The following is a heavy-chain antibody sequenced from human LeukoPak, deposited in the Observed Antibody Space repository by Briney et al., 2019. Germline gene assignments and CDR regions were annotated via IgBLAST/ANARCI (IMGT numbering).Heavy chain of an antibody. CDR1: GFTFSSYG. CDR3: AKQMVTAPTPFDY. J-gene: IGHJ4*02. CDR2: IRSDGSNK. D-gene: IGHD2-21*02. V-gene: IGHV3-30*02. Sequence: GGSLRLSCAASGFTFSSYGMHWVRQAPGKGLEWVAFIRSDGSNKYSADSVKGRFTISRDNSKNTLYLQMNSLRAEDTAVYYCAKQMVTAPTPFDYWGQGTLVTVSS.